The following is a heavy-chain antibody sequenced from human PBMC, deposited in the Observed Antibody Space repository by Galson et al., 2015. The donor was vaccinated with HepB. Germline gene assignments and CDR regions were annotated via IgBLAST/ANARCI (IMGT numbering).Heavy chain of an antibody. CDR3: ARYYGTYRAFDY. D-gene: IGHD4-11*01. J-gene: IGHJ4*02. CDR1: GHTFSSHG. V-gene: IGHV3-33*04. CDR2: IWYDGSKD. Sequence: SLRLSRAASGHTFSSHGMHWVRQAPGKGLECVALIWYDGSKDYYADSVKGRFAVSSENFNNILYLQMNSLRVEDKAVYYGARYYGTYRAFDYWGQGTLVAVSS.